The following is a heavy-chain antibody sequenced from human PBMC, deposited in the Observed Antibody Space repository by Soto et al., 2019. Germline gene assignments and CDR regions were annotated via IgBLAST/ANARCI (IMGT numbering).Heavy chain of an antibody. CDR3: ARVSFETSGYADY. V-gene: IGHV1-3*01. Sequence: QVHLVQSGAEVKKPGASVKVSCKASGYIFSTYTMHWERQAPGQRLEWMGWINAANGNTKYSQNFQGRVTISRDTSASTAYLELSSLRSEDTALYYCARVSFETSGYADYWGQGTLVTVSS. J-gene: IGHJ4*02. CDR1: GYIFSTYT. CDR2: INAANGNT. D-gene: IGHD3-22*01.